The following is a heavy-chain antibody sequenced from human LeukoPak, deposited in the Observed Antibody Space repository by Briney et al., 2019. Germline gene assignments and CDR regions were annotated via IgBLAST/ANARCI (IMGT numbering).Heavy chain of an antibody. CDR2: ISSSGSSI. Sequence: PGGSLRLSCAASGFTFGSYEMNWVRQAPGRGLEWVSYISSSGSSIYYGDSVKGRFTISRDNAKKSLYLQMNSLRVEDTAVYYCAREGWDTSDFYCCDHWGQGTLVTVSS. V-gene: IGHV3-48*03. CDR1: GFTFGSYE. J-gene: IGHJ1*01. D-gene: IGHD3/OR15-3a*01. CDR3: AREGWDTSDFYCCDH.